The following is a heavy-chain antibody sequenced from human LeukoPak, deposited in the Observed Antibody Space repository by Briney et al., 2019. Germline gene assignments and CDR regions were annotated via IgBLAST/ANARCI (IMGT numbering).Heavy chain of an antibody. D-gene: IGHD4-23*01. CDR3: ARVAAGYSVNYFDY. J-gene: IGHJ4*02. CDR2: IKQDGSKK. Sequence: GGSLRLSCVASGFPFSSYWMTWVRQAPGKGLEWVANIKQDGSKKSYVDSVKGRFTISRDNAKNSLYLHMNSLRAEDTAVYYCARVAAGYSVNYFDYWGQGTLVTVSS. CDR1: GFPFSSYW. V-gene: IGHV3-7*01.